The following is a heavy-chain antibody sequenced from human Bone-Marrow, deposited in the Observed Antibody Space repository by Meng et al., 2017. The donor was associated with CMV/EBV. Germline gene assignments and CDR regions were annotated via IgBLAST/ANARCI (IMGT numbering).Heavy chain of an antibody. Sequence: ASVKVSCKDSGYTFTSYDINWVRQATGQGLEWMGWMNPNSGNTGYAQKFQGRVTITRNTSISTAYMELSSLRSEDTAVYYCARGLRRQYQLPYLGIGKADAFDIWGQGTMVTVSS. CDR2: MNPNSGNT. CDR1: GYTFTSYD. V-gene: IGHV1-8*03. D-gene: IGHD2-2*02. J-gene: IGHJ3*02. CDR3: ARGLRRQYQLPYLGIGKADAFDI.